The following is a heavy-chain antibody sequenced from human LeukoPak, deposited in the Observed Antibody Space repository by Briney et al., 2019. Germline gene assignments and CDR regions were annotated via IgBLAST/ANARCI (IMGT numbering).Heavy chain of an antibody. J-gene: IGHJ4*02. CDR3: ARDPSSGFFDY. CDR1: GYTFPSYY. V-gene: IGHV1-46*01. CDR2: INPSGGST. Sequence: ASVSVSCKASGYTFPSYYMHWVRQAPGQGLEWMGIINPSGGSTSYAQKFQGRVTMTRDTSTSTVYMELSSLRSEDTAVYYCARDPSSGFFDYWGQGTLVTVSS.